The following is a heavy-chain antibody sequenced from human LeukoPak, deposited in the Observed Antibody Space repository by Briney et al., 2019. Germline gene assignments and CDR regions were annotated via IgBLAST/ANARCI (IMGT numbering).Heavy chain of an antibody. V-gene: IGHV4-59*01. CDR2: IYYSGST. J-gene: IGHJ3*02. D-gene: IGHD5-24*01. Sequence: PSETLSLTCTVSGGSISSYYWSWLRQPPGKGLEWIGYIYYSGSTNYNPFLKSRVTISVDTSKNQFSLKLSSVTAADTAVYYCARRVRWLNAFDIWGQGTMVTVSS. CDR3: ARRVRWLNAFDI. CDR1: GGSISSYY.